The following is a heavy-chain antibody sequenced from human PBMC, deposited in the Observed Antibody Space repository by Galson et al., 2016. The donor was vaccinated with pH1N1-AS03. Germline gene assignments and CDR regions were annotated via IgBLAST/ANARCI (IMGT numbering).Heavy chain of an antibody. Sequence: SVKVSCKASGYTFTTYAMHWVRQAPGQRLEWMGWINADNGNTKYSQKFQGRVTITRDTSASTAYMELSRLRSEDTAVYYCARDYYDSSGYFVYFDYWGKGTLVTVSS. V-gene: IGHV1-3*01. D-gene: IGHD3-22*01. CDR3: ARDYYDSSGYFVYFDY. CDR2: INADNGNT. CDR1: GYTFTTYA. J-gene: IGHJ4*02.